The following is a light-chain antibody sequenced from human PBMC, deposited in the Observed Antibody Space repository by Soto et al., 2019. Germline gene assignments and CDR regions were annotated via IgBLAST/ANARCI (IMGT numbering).Light chain of an antibody. CDR1: QGISSA. V-gene: IGKV1D-13*01. J-gene: IGKJ4*01. CDR2: DAS. CDR3: QQFNNYLT. Sequence: AIQLTQSPSSLSASVGDRVTITCRASQGISSALAWYQQKPGKAPKLLIYDASSLESGVPSRFSGSGSGTDFTLTISSLQPEDFATYYCQQFNNYLTFGGGTKVDIK.